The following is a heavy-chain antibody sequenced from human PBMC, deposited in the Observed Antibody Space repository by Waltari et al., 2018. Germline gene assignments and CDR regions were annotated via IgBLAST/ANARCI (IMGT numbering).Heavy chain of an antibody. J-gene: IGHJ4*02. CDR3: ARLSRSSVSPKFDF. CDR2: ISDSGSS. D-gene: IGHD3-22*01. Sequence: VQLQESGSGLVKPSGTLSLPCTVSGASIISHYWSWIRQPPGGGRECIGCISDSGSSNYRPSLKTRVTMSVDASKNQFSLNLKSLTPADTAVYYCARLSRSSVSPKFDFWGQGTLVTV. V-gene: IGHV4-59*11. CDR1: GASIISHY.